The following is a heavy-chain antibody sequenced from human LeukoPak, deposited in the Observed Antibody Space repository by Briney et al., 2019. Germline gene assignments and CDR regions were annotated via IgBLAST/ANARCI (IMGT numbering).Heavy chain of an antibody. CDR1: GFTFGSYS. Sequence: GGSLRLSCAASGFTFGSYSMNWVRQAPGKGLEWVSSISSSSGYIDYADSVKGRFTISRDTAKNSLYLKMQSLRAEDTAVYFCARDFRSGRTFGYWGQGTLVTVSS. J-gene: IGHJ4*02. V-gene: IGHV3-21*01. D-gene: IGHD2-15*01. CDR3: ARDFRSGRTFGY. CDR2: ISSSSGYI.